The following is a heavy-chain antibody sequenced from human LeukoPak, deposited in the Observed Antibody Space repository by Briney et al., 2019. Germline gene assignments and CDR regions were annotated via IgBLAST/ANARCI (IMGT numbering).Heavy chain of an antibody. CDR3: ARAGGSSWYKTDWFDP. D-gene: IGHD6-13*01. V-gene: IGHV3-48*04. Sequence: GGSLRLSCAASGFTFSSYSMNWVRQAPGKGLEWVSYISSSSGTIYYADSVQGRFTISRDNAKNSLYLQMNSLSAEDTAVYYCARAGGSSWYKTDWFDPWGQGTLVTVSS. CDR1: GFTFSSYS. J-gene: IGHJ5*02. CDR2: ISSSSGTI.